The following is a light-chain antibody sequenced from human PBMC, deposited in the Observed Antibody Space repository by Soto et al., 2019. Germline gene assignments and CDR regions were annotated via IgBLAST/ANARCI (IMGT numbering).Light chain of an antibody. V-gene: IGKV1-5*03. CDR1: QSISSW. CDR2: KAS. J-gene: IGKJ1*01. Sequence: DIQMTQSPFTLSASVGDRVTITCRASQSISSWLAWYQQKPGKAPKLLIYKASSLESGVPSRFSGSGSGTEFTLTISSLQPDDFATYYCQQYNSYSCTFGQGTKVEIK. CDR3: QQYNSYSCT.